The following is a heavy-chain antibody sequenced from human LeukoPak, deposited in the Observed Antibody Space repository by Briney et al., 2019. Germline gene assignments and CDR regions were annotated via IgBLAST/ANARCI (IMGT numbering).Heavy chain of an antibody. Sequence: GAPLKISCKGSGSCFTSYWIGGVRQMPEKGLEGMGVIYPGDSDTRDSPSFQGQVTISADKSISTAYLQWSSLKASDTAMYYCARHSGINYYDSSGLDPWGQGTLVTVSS. J-gene: IGHJ5*02. CDR3: ARHSGINYYDSSGLDP. V-gene: IGHV5-51*01. CDR2: IYPGDSDT. D-gene: IGHD3-22*01. CDR1: GSCFTSYW.